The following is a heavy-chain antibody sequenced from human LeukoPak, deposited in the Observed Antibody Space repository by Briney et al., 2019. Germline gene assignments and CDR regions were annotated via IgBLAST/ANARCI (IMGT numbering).Heavy chain of an antibody. Sequence: SETLSLTCVFSGDSFSGYYWSWIRQPPGKGLEWIGDINHRGGTSYNPSLKSRLSISIDTSKNQFSLILDSVTAADTAVYFCATFPDYEPIDNWGQGTLVTVSS. D-gene: IGHD3-16*01. CDR2: INHRGGT. J-gene: IGHJ4*02. CDR3: ATFPDYEPIDN. CDR1: GDSFSGYY. V-gene: IGHV4-34*01.